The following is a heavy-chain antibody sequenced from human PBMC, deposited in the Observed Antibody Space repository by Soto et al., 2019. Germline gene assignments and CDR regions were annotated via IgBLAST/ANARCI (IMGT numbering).Heavy chain of an antibody. V-gene: IGHV3-23*01. CDR2: ISGSGGST. Sequence: GGSLRLSCAASGFTFSSYAMSWVRQAPGKGLEWVSAISGSGGSTYYADSVKGRFTISRDNSKNTLYLQMNSLRAEYTDVDSCAKTLSKSSSSGWYCDYWGQGTLVTVSS. D-gene: IGHD6-19*01. J-gene: IGHJ4*02. CDR3: AKTLSKSSSSGWYCDY. CDR1: GFTFSSYA.